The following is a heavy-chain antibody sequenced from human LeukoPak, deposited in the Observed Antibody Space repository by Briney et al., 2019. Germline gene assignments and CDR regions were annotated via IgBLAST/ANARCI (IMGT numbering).Heavy chain of an antibody. CDR3: ARGTGTTAY. D-gene: IGHD1-1*01. J-gene: IGHJ4*02. CDR2: IYYSVST. V-gene: IGHV4-59*01. CDR1: GGSISSYY. Sequence: PSETLSLTCNVSGGSISSYYWSWIRQPPGQGLEWIGYIYYSVSTNYNPSLKSRVTISVDTSKTQSSLKLSSVTAADTAVYYWARGTGTTAYWGQGTLVTVSS.